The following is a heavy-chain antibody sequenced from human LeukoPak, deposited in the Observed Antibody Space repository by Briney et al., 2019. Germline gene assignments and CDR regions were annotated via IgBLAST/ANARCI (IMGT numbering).Heavy chain of an antibody. J-gene: IGHJ4*01. CDR3: AKITILTGPSHFDY. V-gene: IGHV4-39*07. CDR1: GGSISNSGYY. CDR2: IYYSGTT. Sequence: SETLSLTCTVSGGSISNSGYYWGWIRQPPGKGLEWIGNIYYSGTTYYNPSLKSRVTLSVDTSKNQFSLKLSSVTAADTAVYYCAKITILTGPSHFDYWGQGTLVTVSS. D-gene: IGHD3-9*01.